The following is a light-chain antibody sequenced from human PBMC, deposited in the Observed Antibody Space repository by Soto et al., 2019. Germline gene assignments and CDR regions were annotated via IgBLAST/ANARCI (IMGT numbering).Light chain of an antibody. J-gene: IGKJ1*01. CDR3: QRYKSYLET. V-gene: IGKV1-5*01. Sequence: DIQMTQSPSTLSASVGDRVTITCRASQSISSWLAWYQQKPGKAPKLLIYDASSLESGVPSRFSGSGSGTEFTLPTSGLQLEDFATYSCQRYKSYLETFGKGTKGDI. CDR2: DAS. CDR1: QSISSW.